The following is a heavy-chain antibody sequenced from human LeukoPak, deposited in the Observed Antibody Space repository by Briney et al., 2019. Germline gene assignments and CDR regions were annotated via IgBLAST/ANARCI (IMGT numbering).Heavy chain of an antibody. CDR3: AREPLEQQLVWVYFDY. CDR2: ISGNSGYI. V-gene: IGHV3-21*01. Sequence: GGSLRLSCAASGFTFSSHSMNWVRQAPGKGLEWVSSISGNSGYIYFANSVKGRFTISRDNAKNSLYLQMNSLRAEDTAVYYCAREPLEQQLVWVYFDYWGQGTLVTVSS. J-gene: IGHJ4*02. CDR1: GFTFSSHS. D-gene: IGHD6-13*01.